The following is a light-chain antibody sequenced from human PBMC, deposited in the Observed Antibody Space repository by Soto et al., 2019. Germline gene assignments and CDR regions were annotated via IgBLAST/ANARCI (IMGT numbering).Light chain of an antibody. CDR1: SSDVGGYND. CDR3: SSYTSSSTYV. CDR2: DVS. V-gene: IGLV2-14*01. Sequence: QSVLTQPASVSGSPGQSITISFTGTSSDVGGYNDVSWYQQHPGKAPKLMIYDVSNRPAGVSTRFSGSKSGNTASLTISGLQAEDEPDYYCSSYTSSSTYVFGTGTKGTVL. J-gene: IGLJ1*01.